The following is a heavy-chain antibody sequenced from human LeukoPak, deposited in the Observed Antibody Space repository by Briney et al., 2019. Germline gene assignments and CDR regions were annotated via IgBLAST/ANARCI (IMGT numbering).Heavy chain of an antibody. Sequence: GGSLRLSCAASGFTFSDYYMSWIRQAPGKGLEWVSYISSSGSTIYYADSVKGRFTISRDNAKNSLYLQMNSLRAEDTAVYYCARVRYDILTGGYYFDYWGQGTLVTVSS. CDR2: ISSSGSTI. CDR3: ARVRYDILTGGYYFDY. D-gene: IGHD3-9*01. CDR1: GFTFSDYY. J-gene: IGHJ4*02. V-gene: IGHV3-11*04.